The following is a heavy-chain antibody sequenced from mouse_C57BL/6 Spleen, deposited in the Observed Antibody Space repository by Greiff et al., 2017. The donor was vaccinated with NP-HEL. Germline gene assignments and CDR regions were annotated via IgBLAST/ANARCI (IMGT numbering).Heavy chain of an antibody. Sequence: EVKLQESGPGMVKPSQSLSLTCTVTGYSITSGYDWHWIRHFPGNKLEWMAYISYSGSTNYNPSLKSRISITHDTSKNHFFLKLNSVTTEDTATYYCARRGSDYYGSTYRYFDVWGTGTTVTVSS. CDR1: GYSITSGYD. J-gene: IGHJ1*03. CDR3: ARRGSDYYGSTYRYFDV. CDR2: ISYSGST. D-gene: IGHD1-1*01. V-gene: IGHV3-1*01.